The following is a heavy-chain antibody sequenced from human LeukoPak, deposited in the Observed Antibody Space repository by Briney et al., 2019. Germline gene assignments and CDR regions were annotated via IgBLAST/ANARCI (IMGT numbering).Heavy chain of an antibody. CDR1: GGSFSGYY. CDR3: ARGSGERPFITHSHLSWHFDL. J-gene: IGHJ2*01. Sequence: SETLSLTCAVYGGSFSGYYWGWIRQPPGKRLEWIGEINHRGSTKYNPALKGRITVSFDTSKNQFSLKLNSVTAADTAVYYCARGSGERPFITHSHLSWHFDLWGRGTLVTVFS. D-gene: IGHD3-22*01. V-gene: IGHV4-34*01. CDR2: INHRGST.